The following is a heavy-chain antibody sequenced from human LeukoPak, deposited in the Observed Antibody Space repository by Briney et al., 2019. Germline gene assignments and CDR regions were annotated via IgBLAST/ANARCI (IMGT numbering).Heavy chain of an antibody. V-gene: IGHV3-21*01. CDR1: GYTFSSYG. Sequence: GGSLRLSCAASGYTFSSYGMNWVRQAPGKWLEWVSFISSGSSYIYYADSVKGRFTISRDNAKKSLYLQINSLRAEETAVYFCARSFYDSSGYPNFDYWGQGTLVTVSS. D-gene: IGHD3-22*01. CDR2: ISSGSSYI. J-gene: IGHJ4*02. CDR3: ARSFYDSSGYPNFDY.